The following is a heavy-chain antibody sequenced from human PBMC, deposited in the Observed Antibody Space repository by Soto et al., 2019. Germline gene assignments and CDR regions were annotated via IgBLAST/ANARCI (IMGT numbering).Heavy chain of an antibody. CDR3: ARDCSSTSCYEDYYYYGMDV. J-gene: IGHJ6*02. CDR2: IYYSGGT. D-gene: IGHD2-2*01. Sequence: QVQLQESGPGLVKPSQTLSLTCTVSGGSISSGGYYWSWVRQHPGKGLEWIGYIYYSGGTYYNPSLKSRVTISVDTSKNQFSLKLSSVTAADTAVYYCARDCSSTSCYEDYYYYGMDVWGQGTTVTVSS. CDR1: GGSISSGGYY. V-gene: IGHV4-31*03.